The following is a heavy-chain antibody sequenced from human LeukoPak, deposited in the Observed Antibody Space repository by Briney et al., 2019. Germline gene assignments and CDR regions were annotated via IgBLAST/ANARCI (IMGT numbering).Heavy chain of an antibody. Sequence: ETLSLTCTVSGGSISSYYWSWVRQAPGKGLEWVSAISGSGGSTYYADSVKGRFTISRDNSKNTLYLQMSSLRAEDTAVYYCAKAYDYVWGSYRYMDVWGKGTTVTVSS. CDR2: ISGSGGST. CDR3: AKAYDYVWGSYRYMDV. J-gene: IGHJ6*03. V-gene: IGHV3-23*01. D-gene: IGHD3-16*02. CDR1: GGSISSYY.